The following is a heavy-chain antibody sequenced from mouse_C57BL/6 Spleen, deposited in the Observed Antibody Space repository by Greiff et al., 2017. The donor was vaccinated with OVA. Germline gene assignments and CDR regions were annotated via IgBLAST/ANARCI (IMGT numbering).Heavy chain of an antibody. Sequence: EVQLQESGPELVKPGASVKIPCKASGYTFTDYNMDWVKQSHGKSLEWIGDINPNNGGTIYNQKFKGKATLTVDKSSSTAYMELRSLTSEDTAVYYCARTTEVEGAMDYWGQGTSVTVSS. CDR1: GYTFTDYN. V-gene: IGHV1-18*01. CDR2: INPNNGGT. J-gene: IGHJ4*01. CDR3: ARTTEVEGAMDY. D-gene: IGHD1-1*01.